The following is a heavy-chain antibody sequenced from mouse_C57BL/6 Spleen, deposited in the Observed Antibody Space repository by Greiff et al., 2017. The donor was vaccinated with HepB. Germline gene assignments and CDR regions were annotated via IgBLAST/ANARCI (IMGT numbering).Heavy chain of an antibody. V-gene: IGHV1-9*01. D-gene: IGHD4-1*01. CDR3: ARVNWGVGGFAY. CDR2: ILPGSGST. CDR1: GYTFTGYW. J-gene: IGHJ3*01. Sequence: VQLQQSGAELMKPGASVKLSCKASGYTFTGYWIEWVKQRPGNGLEWIGEILPGSGSTNYNEKFKGKATLTADTSSNTAYMQLSSLTTEDSAICCCARVNWGVGGFAYWGQGTLVTVSA.